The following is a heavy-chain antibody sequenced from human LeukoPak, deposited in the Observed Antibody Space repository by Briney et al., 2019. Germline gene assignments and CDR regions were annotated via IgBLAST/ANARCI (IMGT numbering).Heavy chain of an antibody. CDR2: INSDGSST. J-gene: IGHJ4*02. D-gene: IGHD6-6*01. CDR3: AKGHSSSSYASNDY. V-gene: IGHV3-74*01. CDR1: GFTFSSYW. Sequence: GGSLRLSCAASGFTFSSYWMHWVRQAPGKGLVWVSRINSDGSSTSYADSVKGRFTISRDNAKNTLYLQMNSLRAEDTAVYYCAKGHSSSSYASNDYWGQGALVTVSS.